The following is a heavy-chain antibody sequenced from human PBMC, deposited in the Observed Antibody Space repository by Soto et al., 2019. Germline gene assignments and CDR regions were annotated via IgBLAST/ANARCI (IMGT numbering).Heavy chain of an antibody. D-gene: IGHD1-26*01. J-gene: IGHJ5*01. V-gene: IGHV6-1*01. CDR2: TYYRSKWST. Sequence: SQTLSLTCAISGDSVSSKSAAWNWIRQSPSRGLEWLGRTYYRSKWSTDYAVSVKSRITINPDTSKNQFSLQLNSVTPEDTAVYYCTGALSGSYDSWVQGRLVTVSS. CDR1: GDSVSSKSAA. CDR3: TGALSGSYDS.